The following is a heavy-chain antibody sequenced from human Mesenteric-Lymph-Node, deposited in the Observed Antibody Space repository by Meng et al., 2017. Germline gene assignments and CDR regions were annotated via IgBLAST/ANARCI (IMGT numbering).Heavy chain of an antibody. D-gene: IGHD2-2*01. V-gene: IGHV1-2*02. CDR3: ARGPFKVSVVPAATFFDY. CDR2: INPNSGGT. J-gene: IGHJ4*02. CDR1: GYTFTGYY. Sequence: ASVKVSCKASGYTFTGYYMHWVRQAPGQGLEWMGWINPNSGGTNFAQKFQGRVTMTTDTSTSTAYMELRSLRSDDTAVYYCARGPFKVSVVPAATFFDYWGQGTLVTVSS.